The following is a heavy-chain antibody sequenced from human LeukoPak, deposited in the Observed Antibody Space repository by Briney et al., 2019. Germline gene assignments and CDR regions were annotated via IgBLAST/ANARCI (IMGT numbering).Heavy chain of an antibody. D-gene: IGHD1-26*01. CDR2: VSGDGNT. CDR1: GFNFDDYA. Sequence: GGSLRLSCAGSGFNFDDYAIHWVRQPPGKGLEWISPVSGDGNTYYADSVKGRFAISRDSNRNSMYLQMSSLRTEDTALYYCAKDLSEWEALRGFYFYYAMDVWGQGTTVTVSS. J-gene: IGHJ6*02. V-gene: IGHV3-43*02. CDR3: AKDLSEWEALRGFYFYYAMDV.